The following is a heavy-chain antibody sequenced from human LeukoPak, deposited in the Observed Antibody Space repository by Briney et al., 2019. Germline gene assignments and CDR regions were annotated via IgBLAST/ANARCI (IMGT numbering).Heavy chain of an antibody. D-gene: IGHD2-21*01. CDR1: GYSISSGYY. CDR2: IWPSGST. J-gene: IGHJ4*02. V-gene: IGHV4-38-2*02. CDR3: ARKGPEHLPTYFDH. Sequence: SETLSLTCTVSGYSISSGYYWGWIRQPPGKGLEWIGYIWPSGSTNYNPSLSGRVAISLDKSRNHFTLMVTAVTAADTAFYYCARKGPEHLPTYFDHWGRGILVTVSS.